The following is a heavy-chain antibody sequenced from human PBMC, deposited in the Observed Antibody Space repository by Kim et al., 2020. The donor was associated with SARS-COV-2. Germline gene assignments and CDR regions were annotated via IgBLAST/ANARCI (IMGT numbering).Heavy chain of an antibody. V-gene: IGHV1-3*01. CDR1: GHFFTRDS. Sequence: ASVKVSCKTSGHFFTRDSIHWVRQAPGQGLEWMGGIDCGNGNTIYSQKFQGRVTFTTDTSASTAYMELSFLRSEDSAVYYCLGGFYFDYWGQGTLVTGSS. CDR2: IDCGNGNT. D-gene: IGHD3-16*01. CDR3: LGGFYFDY. J-gene: IGHJ4*02.